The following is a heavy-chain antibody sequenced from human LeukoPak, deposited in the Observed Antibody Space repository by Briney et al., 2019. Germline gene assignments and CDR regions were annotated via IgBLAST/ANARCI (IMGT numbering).Heavy chain of an antibody. D-gene: IGHD6-19*01. CDR2: IYHSGST. V-gene: IGHV4-4*02. CDR1: GGSISSSNW. CDR3: ARFYSTGWYLGY. J-gene: IGHJ4*02. Sequence: SETLSLTCAVSGGSISSSNWWSWVRQPPGKGVEWIGEIYHSGSTDYNPSLKSRVTISVDKSKNQFSLELSSVTAADTAVYYCARFYSTGWYLGYWGQGTLVIVSS.